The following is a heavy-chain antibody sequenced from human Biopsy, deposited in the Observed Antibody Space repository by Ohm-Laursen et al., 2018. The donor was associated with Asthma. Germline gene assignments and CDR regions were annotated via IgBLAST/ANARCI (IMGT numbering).Heavy chain of an antibody. D-gene: IGHD3-3*01. V-gene: IGHV1-3*01. Sequence: ASVKVSCKASAYTITSNAMHWARQAPGQRLEWMGWINPGNGNTKYSQKFQGRVTITRDTSASTAYMELSSLRSEDTAVYYCVRDGERIGIFGVGDCFDYWGQGTLVTVSS. CDR1: AYTITSNA. CDR3: VRDGERIGIFGVGDCFDY. J-gene: IGHJ4*02. CDR2: INPGNGNT.